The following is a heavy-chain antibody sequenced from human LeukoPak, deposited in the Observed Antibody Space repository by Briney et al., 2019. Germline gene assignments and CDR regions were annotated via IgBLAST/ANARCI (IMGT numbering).Heavy chain of an antibody. CDR1: GFTFSSYA. V-gene: IGHV3-23*01. J-gene: IGHJ4*02. D-gene: IGHD3-22*01. CDR2: ISGSGGST. CDR3: AKSSGYYYGGPVYYFDY. Sequence: GGSLRLSCAASGFTFSSYAMSWVRQAPGKGLEGVSAISGSGGSTYYADSVKGRFTISRDNSKNTLYLQMNSLRAEDTAVYYCAKSSGYYYGGPVYYFDYWGQGTLVTVSS.